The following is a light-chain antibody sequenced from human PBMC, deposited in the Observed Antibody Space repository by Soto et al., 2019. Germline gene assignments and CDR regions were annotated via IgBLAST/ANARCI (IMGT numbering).Light chain of an antibody. J-gene: IGLJ1*01. V-gene: IGLV2-14*01. CDR3: SSYTSSSRYV. CDR2: DVS. Sequence: QSALTQPASVSGSPGQSITISCTGNSSDIGGYNFVSWYQQHPGKAPKFMIYDVSIRPSGVSNRFSGSKSGNTASLTISGLQAEDEAEYYCSSYTSSSRYVFGTGTKVTVL. CDR1: SSDIGGYNF.